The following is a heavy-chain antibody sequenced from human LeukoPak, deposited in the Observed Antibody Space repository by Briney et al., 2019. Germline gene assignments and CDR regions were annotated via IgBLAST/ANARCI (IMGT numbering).Heavy chain of an antibody. CDR2: IYYSGST. CDR3: ARGYYDILTGYFLGSVWFDP. J-gene: IGHJ5*02. CDR1: GGSISSGGYY. Sequence: PSQTLSLTCTVSGGSISSGGYYWSWIRQHPGKGLEWIGYIYYSGSTCYNPSLKSRVTISVDTSKNQFSLKLSSVTAADTAVYYCARGYYDILTGYFLGSVWFDPWGQGTLVTVSS. D-gene: IGHD3-9*01. V-gene: IGHV4-31*03.